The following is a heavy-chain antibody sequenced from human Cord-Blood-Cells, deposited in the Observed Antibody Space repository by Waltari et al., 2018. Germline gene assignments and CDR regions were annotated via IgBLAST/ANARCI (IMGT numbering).Heavy chain of an antibody. D-gene: IGHD2-2*01. CDR1: GFTFSSSA. Sequence: QVQLVESGGGVVQPGRSLRLSCAASGFTFSSSAMHWVRQAPGKGREWVAVISYDGRNKYYADSVKGRFTISRDNSKNTLYLQMNSLRAEDTAVYYCARDSRETGLFDYWGQGTLVTVSS. J-gene: IGHJ4*02. V-gene: IGHV3-30*04. CDR3: ARDSRETGLFDY. CDR2: ISYDGRNK.